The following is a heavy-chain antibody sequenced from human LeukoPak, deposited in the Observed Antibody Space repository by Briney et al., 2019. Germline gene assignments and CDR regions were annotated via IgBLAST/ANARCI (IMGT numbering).Heavy chain of an antibody. CDR2: INSDGSSK. D-gene: IGHD2-15*01. V-gene: IGHV3-74*01. Sequence: PGGSLRLSCAASGFTFSTYWMHWVRQAPGKGLVWVSRINSDGSSKDYADSVKGRFTISRDNAKDSLYLQMNSLRAEDTAVYYCAKCSGGNCYHSDDHWGQGTLVTVSP. CDR3: AKCSGGNCYHSDDH. J-gene: IGHJ5*02. CDR1: GFTFSTYW.